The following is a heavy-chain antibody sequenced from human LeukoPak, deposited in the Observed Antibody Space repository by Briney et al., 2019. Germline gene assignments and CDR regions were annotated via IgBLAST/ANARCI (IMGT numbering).Heavy chain of an antibody. J-gene: IGHJ4*02. CDR2: IYHTGGS. Sequence: PSETLSLTCTVSGGPITTGPYYWSWIRRPPGKGLEWIATIYHTGGSYYNSSLKGRATISVDTSKSQFSLKLSSVTAADTALYYCARSLVVAATVDYWGQGTLVTVSS. CDR1: GGPITTGPYY. V-gene: IGHV4-39*01. CDR3: ARSLVVAATVDY. D-gene: IGHD2-15*01.